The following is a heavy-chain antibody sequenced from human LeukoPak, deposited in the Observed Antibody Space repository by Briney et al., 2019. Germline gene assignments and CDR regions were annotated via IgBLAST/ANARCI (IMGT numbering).Heavy chain of an antibody. J-gene: IGHJ4*02. CDR1: GGSLSSSSYY. CDR3: ARRYDYDTSDSPYFDY. Sequence: SETLSLTCTVSGGSLSSSSYYWGWIRQPPGKGLEWIGSLHYRGTTDYNPSLKSRVTISVDTSKTQFSLKLSSVTAADTGVYYCARRYDYDTSDSPYFDYWGQGTLVTVSS. V-gene: IGHV4-39*07. D-gene: IGHD3-22*01. CDR2: LHYRGTT.